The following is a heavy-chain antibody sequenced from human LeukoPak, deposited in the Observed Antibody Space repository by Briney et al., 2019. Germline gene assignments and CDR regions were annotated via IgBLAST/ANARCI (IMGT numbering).Heavy chain of an antibody. V-gene: IGHV3-48*01. Sequence: GGSLRLSCAASGFTFGSYSMNWVRQAPGKGLEWISYITTSGGAKNYADSVKGRFTISRDNSKNTLYLQMNSLRVEDTAVYYCATCYGGSCAFDYWGQGTLVTVSS. CDR1: GFTFGSYS. CDR2: ITTSGGAK. CDR3: ATCYGGSCAFDY. D-gene: IGHD2-15*01. J-gene: IGHJ4*02.